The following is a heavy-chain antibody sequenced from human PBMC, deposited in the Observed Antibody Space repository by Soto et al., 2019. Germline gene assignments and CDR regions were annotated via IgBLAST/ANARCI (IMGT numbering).Heavy chain of an antibody. V-gene: IGHV1-18*01. J-gene: IGHJ5*02. Sequence: ASVKVSCKTSGYTFTINGISWVRQAPGQGLEWMGWISAYNGDTNYAQKFQGRVIMTTDTSTSTAYMELRSLRSDDTAVYYCARDPGFALVIIPGWFDPWRQGTLVTVSS. CDR1: GYTFTING. D-gene: IGHD3-3*01. CDR3: ARDPGFALVIIPGWFDP. CDR2: ISAYNGDT.